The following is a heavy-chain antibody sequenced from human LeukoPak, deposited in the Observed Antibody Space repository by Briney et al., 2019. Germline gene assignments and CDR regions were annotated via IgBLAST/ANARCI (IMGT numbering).Heavy chain of an antibody. J-gene: IGHJ4*02. V-gene: IGHV3-7*01. D-gene: IGHD6-13*01. CDR3: ARSLAAASPFDY. CDR2: IKQDGSEK. CDR1: GFTFSSYS. Sequence: PGGSLRLSCAASGFTFSSYSMNWVRQAPGKGLEWVANIKQDGSEKYYVDSVKGRFTISRDNAKNTLYLQMNSLRAEDTAVYYCARSLAAASPFDYWGQGTLVTVSS.